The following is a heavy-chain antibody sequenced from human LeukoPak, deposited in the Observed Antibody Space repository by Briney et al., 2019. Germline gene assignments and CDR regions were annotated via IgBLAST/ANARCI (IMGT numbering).Heavy chain of an antibody. V-gene: IGHV4-59*01. CDR1: GGSISSYY. D-gene: IGHD3-9*01. CDR2: IYYSGST. J-gene: IGHJ4*02. CDR3: ARGGLTGYYPVGY. Sequence: SETLSPTCTVSGGSISSYYWSWIRQPPGKGLEWIGYIYYSGSTNYNPSLKSRVTISVDTSKNQFSLKLSSVTAADTAVYYCARGGLTGYYPVGYWGQGTLVTVSS.